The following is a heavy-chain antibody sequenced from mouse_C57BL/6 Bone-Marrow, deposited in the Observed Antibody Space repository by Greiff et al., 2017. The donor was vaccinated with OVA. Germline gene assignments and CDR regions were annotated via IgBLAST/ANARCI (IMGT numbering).Heavy chain of an antibody. V-gene: IGHV1-81*01. CDR3: ARMINWSFDV. Sequence: QVQLQQSGAELARPGASVKLSCKASGYTFTSYGISWVKQSTGQGLEWIGEIYPRSGNTYYNEKFKGKATLTADKSSSTAYMELRSLTSEDAAVYFCARMINWSFDVWGTGTTVTVSS. J-gene: IGHJ1*03. CDR1: GYTFTSYG. D-gene: IGHD2-4*01. CDR2: IYPRSGNT.